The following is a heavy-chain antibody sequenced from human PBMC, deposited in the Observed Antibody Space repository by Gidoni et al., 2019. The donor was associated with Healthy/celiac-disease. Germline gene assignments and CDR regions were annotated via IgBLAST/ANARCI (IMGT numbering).Heavy chain of an antibody. Sequence: QVQLVESGGGVVQPGRSLRLSCADSGFTFSSYAMHWVRQAPGKGLEWVAVISYDGSNKYYADSVKGRFTISRDNSKNTLYLQMNSLRAEDTAVYYCARVGNCGGDCLHFDYWGQGTLVTVSS. CDR2: ISYDGSNK. CDR1: GFTFSSYA. V-gene: IGHV3-30-3*01. D-gene: IGHD2-21*02. J-gene: IGHJ4*02. CDR3: ARVGNCGGDCLHFDY.